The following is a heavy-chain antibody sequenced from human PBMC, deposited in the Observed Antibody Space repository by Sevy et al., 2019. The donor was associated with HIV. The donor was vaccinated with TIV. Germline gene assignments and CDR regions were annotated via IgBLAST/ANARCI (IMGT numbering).Heavy chain of an antibody. CDR1: GYTFTSYG. Sequence: ASMKVSCKASGYTFTSYGISWVRQAPGQGLEWMGWISAYNGNTNYAQKLQGRVTMTTDTSTSTAYMELRSLRSDDTAVYYCARDPPLMITFGGVIVEDAFDIWGQGTMVTVSS. CDR2: ISAYNGNT. V-gene: IGHV1-18*01. D-gene: IGHD3-16*02. J-gene: IGHJ3*02. CDR3: ARDPPLMITFGGVIVEDAFDI.